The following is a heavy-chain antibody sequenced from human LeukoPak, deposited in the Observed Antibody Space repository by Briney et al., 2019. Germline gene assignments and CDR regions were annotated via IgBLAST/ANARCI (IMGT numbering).Heavy chain of an antibody. CDR1: GGSISSYY. J-gene: IGHJ6*03. CDR2: IYYSGST. V-gene: IGHV4-59*01. Sequence: SETLSLTCTVSGGSISSYYWSWIRQPPGKGLEWIGYIYYSGSTNYNPSLKSRVTISVDTSKNQFSLKLSSVTAADTAVYYCARDGHYYYMDVWGKETTVTVSS. CDR3: ARDGHYYYMDV.